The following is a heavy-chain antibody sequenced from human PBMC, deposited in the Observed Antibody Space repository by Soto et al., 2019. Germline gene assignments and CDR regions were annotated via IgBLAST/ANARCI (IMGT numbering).Heavy chain of an antibody. CDR1: GFTFSSYW. D-gene: IGHD1-26*01. J-gene: IGHJ3*02. V-gene: IGHV3-7*03. CDR3: PREPKSYSGSYYAFDI. Sequence: GGSLRLSCAASGFTFSSYWMSWVRQAPGKGLEWVANIKQDGSEKYYVDSEKGRFTISRDNAKNSLYLQMNSLRAEDTAVYYCPREPKSYSGSYYAFDIWGQGTMVTVSS. CDR2: IKQDGSEK.